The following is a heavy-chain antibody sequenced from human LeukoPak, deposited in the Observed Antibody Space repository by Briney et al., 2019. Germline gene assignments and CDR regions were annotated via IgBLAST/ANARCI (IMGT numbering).Heavy chain of an antibody. J-gene: IGHJ4*02. Sequence: SVKVSCKASGGTYSSYAISWVRQAPGQGLEWMGGIIPIFGAANYAQKFQGRVTITTDESTSTAYMELSSLRSEDTAVYYCARTQSGYDLFDYWGQGTLVTVSS. CDR2: IIPIFGAA. D-gene: IGHD5-12*01. CDR1: GGTYSSYA. V-gene: IGHV1-69*05. CDR3: ARTQSGYDLFDY.